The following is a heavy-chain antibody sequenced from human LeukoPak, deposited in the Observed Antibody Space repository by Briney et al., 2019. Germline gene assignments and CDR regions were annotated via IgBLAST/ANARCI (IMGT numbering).Heavy chain of an antibody. D-gene: IGHD2-2*01. CDR2: ISSSSSYI. CDR1: GFTFSSYS. CDR3: ASTYCSSTSCYVTGYYYYYYMDV. V-gene: IGHV3-21*01. Sequence: KSGGSLRLSCAASGFTFSSYSMNWVPQAPGKGLERVSSISSSSSYIYYADSVKARFTISRDNAKISLYRQMNSLRAEDTAVYYCASTYCSSTSCYVTGYYYYYYMDVWGKGTTVTVSS. J-gene: IGHJ6*03.